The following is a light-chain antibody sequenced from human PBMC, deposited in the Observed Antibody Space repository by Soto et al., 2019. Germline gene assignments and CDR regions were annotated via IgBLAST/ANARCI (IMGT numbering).Light chain of an antibody. V-gene: IGKV3-20*01. CDR2: ATS. CDR3: QHYTYLSST. Sequence: MKQSPALLSFSAEEIATLPCRPSQGVXSSFLAWYQQKPGEPPRLLXYATSSKATGIPDRLSGGGAGTDFTLTIGRLQAEDVAVYYCQHYTYLSSTFGEGTRVEIK. J-gene: IGKJ5*01. CDR1: QGVXSSF.